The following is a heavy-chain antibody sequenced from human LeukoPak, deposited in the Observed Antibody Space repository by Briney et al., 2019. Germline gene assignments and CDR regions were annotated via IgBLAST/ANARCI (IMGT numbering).Heavy chain of an antibody. Sequence: ASVKVSCKASGYTFTGYYMHWVRQAPGQGLEWMGWINPNSGGTNYAQKFQDRVTMTRDTSTSTVYMEVSSLRSEDTALYYCARERPSSGFFDYWGQGSPVTVSS. J-gene: IGHJ4*02. D-gene: IGHD6-19*01. CDR2: INPNSGGT. CDR3: ARERPSSGFFDY. V-gene: IGHV1-2*02. CDR1: GYTFTGYY.